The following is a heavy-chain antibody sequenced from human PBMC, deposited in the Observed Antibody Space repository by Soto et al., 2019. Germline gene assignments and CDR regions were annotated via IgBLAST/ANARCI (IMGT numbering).Heavy chain of an antibody. CDR2: INHSGST. D-gene: IGHD3-3*01. CDR1: GGSFSGYY. V-gene: IGHV4-34*01. Sequence: QVQLQQWGAGLLKPSETLSLTCAVYGGSFSGYYCSWIRQPPGKGLEWIGEINHSGSTNYNPSLKSRVTISVDTSKNQFSLKLSSVTAADTAVYYCARVDDYYFDYWGQGTLVTVSS. CDR3: ARVDDYYFDY. J-gene: IGHJ4*02.